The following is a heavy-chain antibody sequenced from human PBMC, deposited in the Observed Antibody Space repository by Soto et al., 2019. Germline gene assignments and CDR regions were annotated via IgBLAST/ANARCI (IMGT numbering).Heavy chain of an antibody. Sequence: GGSLRLSCASSTIPFSSDVMNWVRQAPGKGLQWVSTISGRGGYTYYADSVKGRFTISRDNSKNTVDLLMNSLRAEDTAVYYCAKALPSRRYSSSTGTVYYHYGMDVWGQGTTVTVSS. CDR2: ISGRGGYT. V-gene: IGHV3-23*01. CDR3: AKALPSRRYSSSTGTVYYHYGMDV. J-gene: IGHJ6*02. D-gene: IGHD6-19*01. CDR1: TIPFSSDV.